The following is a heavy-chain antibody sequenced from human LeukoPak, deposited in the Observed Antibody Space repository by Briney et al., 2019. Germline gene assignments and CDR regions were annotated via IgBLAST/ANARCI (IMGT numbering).Heavy chain of an antibody. J-gene: IGHJ4*02. CDR3: ARPTSSGSYKTPFDY. CDR1: GGTFSSYA. D-gene: IGHD3-10*01. CDR2: IIPIFGTA. Sequence: SVTVSCTASGGTFSSYAISWVRQAPGQGLEWMGGIIPIFGTANYAQKFQGRVTITADESTSTAYMELSSLGSEDTAVYYCARPTSSGSYKTPFDYWGQGTLVTVSS. V-gene: IGHV1-69*13.